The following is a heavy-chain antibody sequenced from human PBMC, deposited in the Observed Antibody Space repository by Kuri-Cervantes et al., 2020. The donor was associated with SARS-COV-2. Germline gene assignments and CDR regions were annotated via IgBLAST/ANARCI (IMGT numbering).Heavy chain of an antibody. CDR2: IYHDWTT. D-gene: IGHD3-3*01. Sequence: GSLRLSCAVSGYSISSISYWGWIRQAPGKGREWIGSIYHDWTTYSNPSLKSRVTISIDTSKNQFYLRLNSVTATDTAVYYCARDPRTTIFGVVIIEGPFQHWGQGTLVTVSS. V-gene: IGHV4-38-2*02. CDR1: GYSISSISY. J-gene: IGHJ1*01. CDR3: ARDPRTTIFGVVIIEGPFQH.